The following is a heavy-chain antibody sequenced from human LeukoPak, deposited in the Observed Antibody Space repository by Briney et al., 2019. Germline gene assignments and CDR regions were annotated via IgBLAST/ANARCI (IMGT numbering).Heavy chain of an antibody. CDR1: GFTLSSYS. V-gene: IGHV3-21*01. CDR3: ARISSKGRYYYYYPLDV. D-gene: IGHD2-2*01. CDR2: ISSGSTYI. Sequence: GGSLRLSCAASGFTLSSYSMNWVRQAPGKGLEWVSSISSGSTYIYYADSVKGRFTISRDNAKNSLYLQMNTLGVEDTAVYYCARISSKGRYYYYYPLDVWGQGTTVTVSS. J-gene: IGHJ6*02.